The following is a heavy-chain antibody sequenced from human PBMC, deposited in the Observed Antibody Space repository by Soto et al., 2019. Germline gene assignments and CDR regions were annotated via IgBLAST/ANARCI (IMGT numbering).Heavy chain of an antibody. CDR1: GFTFSSYV. V-gene: IGHV3-30*18. D-gene: IGHD3-22*01. J-gene: IGHJ4*02. CDR3: AKSDSSVGTDY. Sequence: GGSLILSCAASGFTFSSYVMHWVRQAPGKGLEWVAVISYDGSNKYYADSVKGRFTISRDNSKNTLYLQMNSLRAEDTAVYYCAKSDSSVGTDYWGQGTLVTVSS. CDR2: ISYDGSNK.